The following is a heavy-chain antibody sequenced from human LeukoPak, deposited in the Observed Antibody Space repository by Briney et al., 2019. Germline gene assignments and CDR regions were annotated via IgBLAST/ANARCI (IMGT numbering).Heavy chain of an antibody. V-gene: IGHV3-20*04. CDR2: INWNGDSR. D-gene: IGHD3-3*01. Sequence: PGGSLRLSCTASGFKFDDYGMTWVRQAPGKGLEWVSDINWNGDSRGYAHSVRGRFTIYRDNSKNSLYLQMNSLRAEDMALYYCAKDSGVAYQVGTLFDWGQGTLVTVSS. CDR1: GFKFDDYG. J-gene: IGHJ4*02. CDR3: AKDSGVAYQVGTLFD.